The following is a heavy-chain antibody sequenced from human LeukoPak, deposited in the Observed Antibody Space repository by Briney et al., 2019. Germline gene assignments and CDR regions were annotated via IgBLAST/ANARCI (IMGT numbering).Heavy chain of an antibody. D-gene: IGHD2-15*01. CDR3: ARDRGYCSGGSCYSPPHDAFDI. Sequence: GGSLRLSCAASGFTVSSNYMSWVRQAPGKGLEWVSVIYSGGSTYYADSVKGGFTISRDNSKNTLYLQMNSLRAEDTAVYYCARDRGYCSGGSCYSPPHDAFDIWGQGTMVTVSS. CDR1: GFTVSSNY. J-gene: IGHJ3*02. V-gene: IGHV3-66*01. CDR2: IYSGGST.